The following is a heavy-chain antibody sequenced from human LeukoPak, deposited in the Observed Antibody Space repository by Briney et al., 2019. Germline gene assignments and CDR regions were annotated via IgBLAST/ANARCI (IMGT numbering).Heavy chain of an antibody. V-gene: IGHV3-21*01. CDR1: GFTFSSYS. D-gene: IGHD2-15*01. CDR3: ARDYGSRFVY. CDR2: ISSSGTYI. J-gene: IGHJ4*02. Sequence: PGGSLRLSCAASGFTFSSYSMNWVRQAPGKGLEWVSSISSSGTYINYADSVKRRSTLSRDNHKHSLHLQINSLTAEDTAVYYCARDYGSRFVYWGQGTLVTVSS.